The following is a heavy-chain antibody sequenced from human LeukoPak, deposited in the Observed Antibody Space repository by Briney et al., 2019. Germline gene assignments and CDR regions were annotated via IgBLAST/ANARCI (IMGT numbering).Heavy chain of an antibody. CDR1: GFTFSNYS. J-gene: IGHJ4*02. CDR3: ARAEALKFREFDY. Sequence: GGPLRLSCAASGFTFSNYSMNWVRQAPGKGLEWVSSITSSGSYIYYADSVKGRFTISRDNARNSLYLQMNSLRAEDTAIYYCARAEALKFREFDYWGQGTLVTVSA. V-gene: IGHV3-21*01. D-gene: IGHD1-26*01. CDR2: ITSSGSYI.